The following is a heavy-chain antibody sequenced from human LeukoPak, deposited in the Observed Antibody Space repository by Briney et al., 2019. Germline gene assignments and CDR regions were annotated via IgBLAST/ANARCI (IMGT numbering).Heavy chain of an antibody. CDR3: ATEATYCTAACYSLSDY. J-gene: IGHJ4*02. CDR1: EFTFSSYS. Sequence: GGSLRLPCAASEFTFSSYSLTWVRQAPGKGLEWVSLISGSGGSTYYADSVRGRFTISRDNSKNTLYLQMNTLRAGDTAVYYCATEATYCTAACYSLSDYWGQGALVTVSS. CDR2: ISGSGGST. V-gene: IGHV3-23*01. D-gene: IGHD2-21*01.